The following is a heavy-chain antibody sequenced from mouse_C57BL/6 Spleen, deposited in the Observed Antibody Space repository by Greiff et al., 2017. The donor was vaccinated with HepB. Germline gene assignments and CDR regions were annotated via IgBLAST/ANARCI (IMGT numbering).Heavy chain of an antibody. CDR3: ARDGAQATLFAY. CDR2: ISDGGSYT. V-gene: IGHV5-4*01. D-gene: IGHD3-2*02. CDR1: GFTFSSYA. J-gene: IGHJ3*01. Sequence: VQLKESGGGLVKPGGSLKLSCAASGFTFSSYAMSWVRQTPEKRLEWVATISDGGSYTYYPDNVKGRFTISRDNAKNNLYLQMSHLKSEDTAMYYCARDGAQATLFAYWGQGTLVTVSA.